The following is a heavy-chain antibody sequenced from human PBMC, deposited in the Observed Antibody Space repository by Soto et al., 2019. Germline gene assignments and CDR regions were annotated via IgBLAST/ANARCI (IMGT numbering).Heavy chain of an antibody. J-gene: IGHJ3*02. CDR3: ARASDYYDSSGYHYDACDI. D-gene: IGHD3-22*01. CDR1: GGTFSSYA. Sequence: QVQLVQSGAEVKKPGSSVKVSCKASGGTFSSYAISWVRQAPGQGLEWMGGIIPIFGTANYAQKFQGRVTITADESTSTAYMELSSLRSEDTAVYYCARASDYYDSSGYHYDACDIWGQGTMVTVSS. V-gene: IGHV1-69*01. CDR2: IIPIFGTA.